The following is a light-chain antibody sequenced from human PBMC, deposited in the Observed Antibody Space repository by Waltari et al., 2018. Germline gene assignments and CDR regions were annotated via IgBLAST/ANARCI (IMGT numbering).Light chain of an antibody. Sequence: SYELKQTPSVSVSPGQTDRNTCSGDALPTQYAYWYQQKPGQAPVVVIYKDTERPSGIPERFSGSSSGTTVTLTISGVQAEDEADYYCQSADSSGTYWVFGGGTKLTVL. V-gene: IGLV3-25*03. J-gene: IGLJ3*02. CDR1: ALPTQY. CDR3: QSADSSGTYWV. CDR2: KDT.